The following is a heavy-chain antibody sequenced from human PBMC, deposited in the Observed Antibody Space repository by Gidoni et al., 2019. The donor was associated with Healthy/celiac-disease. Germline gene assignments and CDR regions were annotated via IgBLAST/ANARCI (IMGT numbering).Heavy chain of an antibody. CDR1: GFTFSSYE. CDR2: ISSSGSTI. J-gene: IGHJ6*02. Sequence: LSCAASGFTFSSYEMNWVCPAPGKGLAGVSYISSSGSTIYYADSVKGRFTISRDNAKNSLYLQMNSLRAEDTAVYYCAREGRHIVGATHYYYGMDVWGQGTTVTVSS. CDR3: AREGRHIVGATHYYYGMDV. D-gene: IGHD1-26*01. V-gene: IGHV3-48*03.